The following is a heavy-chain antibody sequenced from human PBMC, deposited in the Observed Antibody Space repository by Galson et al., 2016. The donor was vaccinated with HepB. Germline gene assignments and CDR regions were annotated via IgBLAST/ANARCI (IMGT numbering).Heavy chain of an antibody. Sequence: SVKVSCKASGGTFSNYAINWVRQAPGQGLEWMGGIIPIFGTTNYAQKFQGRVTITADESTSTAYRELSRLRSEDTAVYYCARASNWDYVGVYWYFDLWGRGTLVTVSS. CDR1: GGTFSNYA. CDR3: ARASNWDYVGVYWYFDL. D-gene: IGHD1-7*01. V-gene: IGHV1-69*13. J-gene: IGHJ2*01. CDR2: IIPIFGTT.